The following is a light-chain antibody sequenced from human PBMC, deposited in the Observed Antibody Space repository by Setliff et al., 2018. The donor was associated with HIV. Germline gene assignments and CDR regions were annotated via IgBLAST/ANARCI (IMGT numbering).Light chain of an antibody. CDR2: EVN. V-gene: IGLV2-14*01. CDR1: SSDIGGYNY. J-gene: IGLJ1*01. CDR3: SSYTDYNTYV. Sequence: QSVLAQPASVSGSPGQSITISCTGTSSDIGGYNYVSWYQQHPGKVPKLMIYEVNNRPSGVSNRFSGSKSGSTASLTISGLQAEDEADYYCSSYTDYNTYVFGTGTKVTVL.